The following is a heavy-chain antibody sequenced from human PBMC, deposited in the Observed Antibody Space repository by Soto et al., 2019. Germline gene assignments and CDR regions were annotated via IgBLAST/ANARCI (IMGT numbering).Heavy chain of an antibody. D-gene: IGHD2-15*01. V-gene: IGHV3-21*01. CDR1: GFTFSSYS. J-gene: IGHJ4*02. CDR2: ISSSSSYI. Sequence: GGSLRLSCAASGFTFSSYSMNWVRQAPGKGLEWVSSISSSSSYIYYADSVKGRFTISRDNAKNSLYLQMNSLRDEDTAVYYCAADIVVVVAATREFDYWGQGTLVTVSS. CDR3: AADIVVVVAATREFDY.